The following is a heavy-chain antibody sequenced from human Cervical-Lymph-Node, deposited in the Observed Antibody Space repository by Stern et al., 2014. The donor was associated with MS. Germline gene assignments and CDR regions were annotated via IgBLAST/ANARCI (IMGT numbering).Heavy chain of an antibody. D-gene: IGHD6-13*01. J-gene: IGHJ4*02. Sequence: QLQLQESGPGLVKPSETLSLTCTVSGGSISSSSYYWGWIRQPPGKGLEWIGSIYYSGSTYYNPSLKSRVTISVDTSKKPFSLKLSSVTAADTAVYYCARRIEGIAAAGILWGQGTLVTVSS. CDR1: GGSISSSSYY. CDR2: IYYSGST. V-gene: IGHV4-39*01. CDR3: ARRIEGIAAAGIL.